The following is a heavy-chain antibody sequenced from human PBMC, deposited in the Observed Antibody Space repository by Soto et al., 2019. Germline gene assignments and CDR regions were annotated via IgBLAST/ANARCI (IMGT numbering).Heavy chain of an antibody. J-gene: IGHJ4*02. CDR3: AKLNYYGSGSRDY. V-gene: IGHV3-7*01. CDR1: GFTFSSYW. D-gene: IGHD3-10*01. Sequence: GGSLRLSCAASGFTFSSYWMSWVRQAPGKGLEWVANIKQDGSEKYYVDSVKGRFTISRDNAKNSLYLQMNSLRAEDTAVYYCAKLNYYGSGSRDYWGQGTLVTVSS. CDR2: IKQDGSEK.